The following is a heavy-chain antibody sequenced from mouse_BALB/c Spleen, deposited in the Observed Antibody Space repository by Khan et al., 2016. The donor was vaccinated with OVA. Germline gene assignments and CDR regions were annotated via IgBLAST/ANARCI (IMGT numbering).Heavy chain of an antibody. CDR3: ARGFPWFAY. CDR1: GYTFRNYW. V-gene: IGHV1-9*01. J-gene: IGHJ3*01. CDR2: ILPGSGLT. Sequence: VQLQESGAELMKPGASVKISCKATGYTFRNYWIEWVKQRPGHGLEWIGEILPGSGLTNYNEKFKGMATFTADTSSNTAYMQLSSLTSEDSAVYYCARGFPWFAYWGQGTLVTVSA.